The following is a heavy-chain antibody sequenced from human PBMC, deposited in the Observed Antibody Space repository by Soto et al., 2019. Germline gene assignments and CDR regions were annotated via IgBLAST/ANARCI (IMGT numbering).Heavy chain of an antibody. CDR2: IKQDGSEK. J-gene: IGHJ5*02. Sequence: EVQLVESGGDLVQPGGSLRLSCAASGFTFSSYWMSWVRQAPGKGLEWVANIKQDGSEKYYVDSVKGRFTISRDNAKNSLYLQMNSLRAEDTAVYYCARTHPYGMGWFDPWGQGTLVTVSS. V-gene: IGHV3-7*02. CDR3: ARTHPYGMGWFDP. D-gene: IGHD4-17*01. CDR1: GFTFSSYW.